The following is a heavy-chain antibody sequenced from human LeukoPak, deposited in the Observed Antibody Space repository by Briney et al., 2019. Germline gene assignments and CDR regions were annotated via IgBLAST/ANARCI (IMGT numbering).Heavy chain of an antibody. V-gene: IGHV6-1*01. J-gene: IGHJ5*02. Sequence: SQTLSLSCVISGDSVSNNSASWNWIRQSPSRGLEWLGRTYYRSRWYKDYAVSVKSRITINPDTSKNQFSLQLNSVTPEDTAVYYCARWLTTWGQGTLVTVSS. CDR1: GDSVSNNSAS. D-gene: IGHD3-9*01. CDR2: TYYRSRWYK. CDR3: ARWLTT.